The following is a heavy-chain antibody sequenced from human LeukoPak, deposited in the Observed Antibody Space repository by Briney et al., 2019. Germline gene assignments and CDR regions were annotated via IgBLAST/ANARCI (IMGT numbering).Heavy chain of an antibody. J-gene: IGHJ4*02. Sequence: GGSLRLSCATSGFSFETYGMNWVRQAPGQGLEWISYMSVSDGTIHYADSVKGRFTISSDNAYNSLFLQMNNLRVEDTAVYYCARATHFYDYWGQGTQVTVSS. D-gene: IGHD2/OR15-2a*01. V-gene: IGHV3-48*01. CDR2: MSVSDGTI. CDR3: ARATHFYDY. CDR1: GFSFETYG.